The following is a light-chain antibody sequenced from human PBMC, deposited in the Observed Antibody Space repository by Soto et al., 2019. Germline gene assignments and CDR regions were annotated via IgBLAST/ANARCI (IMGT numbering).Light chain of an antibody. Sequence: QSALTQPPSASGSPGLSVTISCTGTSSDVGGYNYVSWYQQYPGKVPKLMIYEVNKRPSGVPDRFSGSKSGNTASLTVSGLQAEDEADYYCTSYAGGNNVFGTGTKLTVL. CDR3: TSYAGGNNV. CDR1: SSDVGGYNY. J-gene: IGLJ1*01. V-gene: IGLV2-8*01. CDR2: EVN.